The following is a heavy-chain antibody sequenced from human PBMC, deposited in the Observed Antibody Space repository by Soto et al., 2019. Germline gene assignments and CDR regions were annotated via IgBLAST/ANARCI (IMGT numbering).Heavy chain of an antibody. CDR3: ARVVILVPTASTHYYYHVDF. J-gene: IGHJ6*02. CDR1: GGTFSNYA. D-gene: IGHD2-2*01. CDR2: IIPIVGTG. V-gene: IGHV1-69*01. Sequence: QVQLVQSGAEVRKPGSSVTVSCKDSGGTFSNYAISWVRQASGQGLEWMGGIIPIVGTGSYAQKFQGRVTITANEPTTTAYMELSSLRFEDTAVYYCARVVILVPTASTHYYYHVDFWGPGTTVTVSS.